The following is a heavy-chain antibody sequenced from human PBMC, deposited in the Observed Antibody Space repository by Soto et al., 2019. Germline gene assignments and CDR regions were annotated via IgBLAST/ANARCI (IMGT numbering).Heavy chain of an antibody. V-gene: IGHV4-59*01. CDR2: IYYIGST. Sequence: SETLSLTCTVSGGSISSYYCSWIRQPPGKGLEWIGYIYYIGSTNYNPSLKSRVTISVDTSKNQFSLKLSSVTAADTAVYYCARSVTTPYYFDYWGQGTLVTVSS. J-gene: IGHJ4*02. D-gene: IGHD4-17*01. CDR1: GGSISSYY. CDR3: ARSVTTPYYFDY.